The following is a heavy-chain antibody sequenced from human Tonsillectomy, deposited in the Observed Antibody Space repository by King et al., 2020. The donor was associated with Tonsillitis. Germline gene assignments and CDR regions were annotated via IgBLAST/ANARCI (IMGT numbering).Heavy chain of an antibody. V-gene: IGHV1-8*01. J-gene: IGHJ4*02. CDR3: ARAGYSSSSGDY. Sequence: QLVQSGAEVKKPGASVKVSCKASGYTFTSYDINWVRQATGQGLEWMGWMNPDSCNTGYAQKFQGRVTMTRTTSISTAYMELSSLRSEDTAGYYCARAGYSSSSGDYWGQGTLVTVSS. D-gene: IGHD6-6*01. CDR1: GYTFTSYD. CDR2: MNPDSCNT.